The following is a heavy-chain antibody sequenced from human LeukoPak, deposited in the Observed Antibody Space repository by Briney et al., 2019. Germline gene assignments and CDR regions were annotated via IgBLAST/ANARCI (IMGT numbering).Heavy chain of an antibody. CDR2: IKIDGGEK. J-gene: IGHJ6*03. Sequence: GGSLRLSCAASGFTFSSHWMTWVRQAPGKGLEWVANIKIDGGEKFYVDSVKGRFTISRDNAKNSLYLQMNSLRAEDTAVYYCARGGLAAANHYYYMDVWGKGTTVTVSS. V-gene: IGHV3-7*01. CDR1: GFTFSSHW. D-gene: IGHD3/OR15-3a*01. CDR3: ARGGLAAANHYYYMDV.